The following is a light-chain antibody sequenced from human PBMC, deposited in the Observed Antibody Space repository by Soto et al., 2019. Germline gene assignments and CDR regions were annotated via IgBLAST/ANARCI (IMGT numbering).Light chain of an antibody. CDR1: QGISNY. V-gene: IGKV1-27*01. J-gene: IGKJ1*01. Sequence: EIQMTQSPSSLSASVGDRVTITCRASQGISNYLAWYQQKPGKVPKLLIYGASTLQSGVPSRLSGSGSGTDFTLIIISLQPEDVATYYCQKYDSAPWTFGQGTKVEIK. CDR3: QKYDSAPWT. CDR2: GAS.